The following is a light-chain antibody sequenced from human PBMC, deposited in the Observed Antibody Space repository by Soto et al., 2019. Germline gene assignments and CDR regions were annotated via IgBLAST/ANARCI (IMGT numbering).Light chain of an antibody. J-gene: IGLJ2*01. CDR2: EVS. CDR3: SSYAGSNNWV. CDR1: SSYVGGYNY. V-gene: IGLV2-8*01. Sequence: QSALTQPPSASGSPGRSVTISCTGTSSYVGGYNYVSWYQQHPGKAPKLIIYEVSKRPSGVPDRFSGSKSGNTASLTVSGLQAGDEADYYCSSYAGSNNWVFGGGTKLTVL.